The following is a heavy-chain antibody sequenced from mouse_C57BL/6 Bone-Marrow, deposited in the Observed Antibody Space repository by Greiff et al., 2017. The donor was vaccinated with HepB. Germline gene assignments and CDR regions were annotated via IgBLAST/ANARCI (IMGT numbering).Heavy chain of an antibody. D-gene: IGHD3-2*02. J-gene: IGHJ4*01. V-gene: IGHV2-5*01. CDR2: IWRGGST. CDR1: GFSLTSYG. Sequence: QVQLQQSGPGLVQPSQSLSITCTVSGFSLTSYGVHWVRQSPGKGLEWLGVIWRGGSTDYNAAFMSRLSITKDNSKSQVFFKMNSLQADDTAIYYCAKNRDSSGHYAMDYWGQGTSVTVSS. CDR3: AKNRDSSGHYAMDY.